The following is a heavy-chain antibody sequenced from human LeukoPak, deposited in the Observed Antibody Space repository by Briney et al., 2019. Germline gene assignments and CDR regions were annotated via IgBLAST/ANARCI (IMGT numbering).Heavy chain of an antibody. CDR2: IIPIFGTA. CDR3: ARGLGWGGFDY. CDR1: GYTFTNYG. V-gene: IGHV1-69*05. J-gene: IGHJ4*02. Sequence: SVKVSCKASGYTFTNYGISWVRQAPGQGLEWMGGIIPIFGTANYAQKFQGRVTITTDESTSTAYMELSSLRSEDTAVYYCARGLGWGGFDYWGQGTLVTVSS. D-gene: IGHD7-27*01.